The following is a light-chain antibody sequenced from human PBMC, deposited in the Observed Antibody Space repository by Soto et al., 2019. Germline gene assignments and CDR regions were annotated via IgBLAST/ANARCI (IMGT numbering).Light chain of an antibody. CDR1: QSVSSSY. V-gene: IGKV3-20*01. CDR3: QQYNSYSGT. CDR2: GAS. J-gene: IGKJ1*01. Sequence: EIVLTQSPGTLSLSPGERATLSCRASQSVSSSYLAWYQQKPGQAPRLLIYGASSRATGIPDRFSGSGSGTDFTLTISRLEPEDFVTYYCQQYNSYSGTFGQGTKVEIK.